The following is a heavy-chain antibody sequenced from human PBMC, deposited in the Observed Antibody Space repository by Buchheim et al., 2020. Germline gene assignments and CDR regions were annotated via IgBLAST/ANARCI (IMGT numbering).Heavy chain of an antibody. V-gene: IGHV3-23*01. CDR3: ATYKYSSSSDYYYGMDV. J-gene: IGHJ6*02. CDR1: GFTFSSYA. D-gene: IGHD6-6*01. Sequence: EVQVLESGGGLVQPGGSLRLSCAASGFTFSSYAMSWVRPTPGKGVEWVSGISGDGANTYYADSVKGRFTTSRDNSKNTVYLHKHSLRAEDTALYYCATYKYSSSSDYYYGMDVWGQGTT. CDR2: ISGDGANT.